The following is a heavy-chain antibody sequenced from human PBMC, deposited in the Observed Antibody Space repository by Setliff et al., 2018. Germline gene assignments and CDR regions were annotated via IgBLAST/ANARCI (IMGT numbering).Heavy chain of an antibody. J-gene: IGHJ6*03. V-gene: IGHV3-23*01. CDR1: GFTFFSYT. CDR2: ITDDGGTT. CDR3: AKLRYYYDSSGYYYRFDYFYYYMDV. D-gene: IGHD3-22*01. Sequence: GESLKISCTTSGFTFFSYTMNWVRQAPGKGLEWVSAITDDGGTTHYAGSVKGRFTIARDNSNSTLYLQMNSLRVEDTALYYCAKLRYYYDSSGYYYRFDYFYYYMDVWGKGTTVTVSS.